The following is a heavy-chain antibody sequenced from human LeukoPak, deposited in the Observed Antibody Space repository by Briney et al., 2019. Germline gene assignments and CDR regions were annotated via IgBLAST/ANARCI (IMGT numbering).Heavy chain of an antibody. V-gene: IGHV1-18*01. CDR1: GYTFTSYG. D-gene: IGHD2-21*02. J-gene: IGHJ6*03. CDR2: ISAYNGNT. Sequence: ASVNVSCKASGYTFTSYGISWARQAPGQGLEWMGWISAYNGNTNYAQKLQGRVTMTTDTSTSTAYMELRSLRSDDTAVYYCARDLAYCGGDCYVYYYYYMDVWGKGTTVTVSS. CDR3: ARDLAYCGGDCYVYYYYYMDV.